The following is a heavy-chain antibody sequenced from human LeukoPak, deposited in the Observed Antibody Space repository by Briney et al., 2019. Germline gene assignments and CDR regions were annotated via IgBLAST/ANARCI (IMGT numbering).Heavy chain of an antibody. D-gene: IGHD6-6*01. CDR3: ARGSSNIAARNNWFDP. CDR2: ISSSSSYI. J-gene: IGHJ5*02. V-gene: IGHV3-21*01. Sequence: GGSLRLSCAASGFTFSSYEMNWVRQAPGKGLEWVSCISSSSSYIYYAESVKGRFTISRDNAKKSLYLQMNSLRVEDTAVYYCARGSSNIAARNNWFDPWGQGTLVTVSS. CDR1: GFTFSSYE.